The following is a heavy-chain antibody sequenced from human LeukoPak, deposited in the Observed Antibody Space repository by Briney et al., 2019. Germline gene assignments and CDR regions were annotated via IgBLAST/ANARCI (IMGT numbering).Heavy chain of an antibody. CDR3: ARDTVATTFDY. V-gene: IGHV3-7*04. CDR1: GFTFSNYW. CDR2: IKQDGSDK. Sequence: PGGSLRLSRAASGFTFSNYWMSWVRQAPGKGLEWVANIKQDGSDKYYVDSVKGRFTISRDNAKNSLYLQMNSLRAEDTVVYYCARDTVATTFDYWGQGTVVTVSS. D-gene: IGHD4-17*01. J-gene: IGHJ4*02.